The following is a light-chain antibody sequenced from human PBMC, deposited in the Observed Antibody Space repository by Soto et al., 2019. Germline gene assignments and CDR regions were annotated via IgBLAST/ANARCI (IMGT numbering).Light chain of an antibody. CDR3: QQHSDWPLT. J-gene: IGKJ4*01. CDR2: DAS. V-gene: IGKV3-11*01. CDR1: QSVSSN. Sequence: ETVMTQSPATLSLSPGERASLCCRASQSVSSNLAWYQQNPGQAPRLLIFDASNRATGIPARFSGSGSGTDFTLTISSLEPEDFAVYYCQQHSDWPLTFGGGTKVDIK.